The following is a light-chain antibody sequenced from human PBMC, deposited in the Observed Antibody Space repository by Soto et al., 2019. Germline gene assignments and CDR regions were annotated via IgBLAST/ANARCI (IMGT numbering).Light chain of an antibody. CDR1: SSNTGAGYD. CDR3: QSYDGSLSGSV. V-gene: IGLV1-40*01. CDR2: GNT. Sequence: QAVVTQPPSVSGAPGQRVTISCTGSSSNTGAGYDVHWYQQVPGTAPKLRIYGNTKRPSGVPDRFSGSKSGTSASLAITGLQAEDEADYYCQSYDGSLSGSVFGGGTKLTVL. J-gene: IGLJ2*01.